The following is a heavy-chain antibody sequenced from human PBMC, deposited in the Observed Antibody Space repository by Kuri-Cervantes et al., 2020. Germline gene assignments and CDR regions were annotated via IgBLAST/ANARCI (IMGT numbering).Heavy chain of an antibody. J-gene: IGHJ6*02. Sequence: ASVKVSCKASGYTFTGYYMHWVRQAPGQGLEWMGWINPDSGGTNYAQKFQGRVTMTRDTSISTAYMELSRLRAEDTAVYYCARGGIMITFGGLLQVYYYGMDVWGQGTTVTVSS. D-gene: IGHD3-16*01. V-gene: IGHV1-2*02. CDR1: GYTFTGYY. CDR2: INPDSGGT. CDR3: ARGGIMITFGGLLQVYYYGMDV.